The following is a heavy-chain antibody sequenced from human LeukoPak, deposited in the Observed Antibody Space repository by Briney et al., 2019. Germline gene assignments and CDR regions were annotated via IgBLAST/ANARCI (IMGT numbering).Heavy chain of an antibody. D-gene: IGHD4-17*01. Sequence: ASVKVSCTVSGYTLTELSMHWVRQAPGKGLEWMGGFDPEDGETIYAQKFQGRVTMTEDTSTDTAYMELSSLRSEDTAVYYCATLLAPVHGMDVWGQGTTVTVSS. CDR1: GYTLTELS. CDR2: FDPEDGET. J-gene: IGHJ6*02. V-gene: IGHV1-24*01. CDR3: ATLLAPVHGMDV.